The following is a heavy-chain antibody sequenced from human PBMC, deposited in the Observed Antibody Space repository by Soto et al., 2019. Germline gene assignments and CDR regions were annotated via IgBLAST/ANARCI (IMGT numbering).Heavy chain of an antibody. D-gene: IGHD3-16*02. CDR1: GGSISSYY. V-gene: IGHV4-59*08. J-gene: IGHJ4*02. CDR2: IYYSGST. Sequence: PSETLSLTCTVSGGSISSYYWSWIRQPPGNGLEWIGYIYYSGSTNYNPSLKSRVTISVDTSKNQFSLKLSSVTSADTAVYYCARHSTYYDYIWGSYRLNNFDYWGQGTLVTVSP. CDR3: ARHSTYYDYIWGSYRLNNFDY.